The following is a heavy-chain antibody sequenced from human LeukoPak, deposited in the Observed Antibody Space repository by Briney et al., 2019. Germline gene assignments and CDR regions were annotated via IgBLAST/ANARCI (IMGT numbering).Heavy chain of an antibody. Sequence: PGGSLRLSCAASGFTVSSNYMSWVRQAPGKGLEWVSVIYSGGSTYYADSVKGRFTISRDNSKNTLYLQMNSLRAEDTAVYYCARAEAAAAPSDYWGQGTLVTVSS. V-gene: IGHV3-53*01. CDR2: IYSGGST. CDR1: GFTVSSNY. J-gene: IGHJ4*02. CDR3: ARAEAAAAPSDY. D-gene: IGHD6-13*01.